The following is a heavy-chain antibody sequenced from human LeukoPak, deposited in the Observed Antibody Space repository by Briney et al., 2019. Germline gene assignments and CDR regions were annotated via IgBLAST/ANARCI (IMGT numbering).Heavy chain of an antibody. D-gene: IGHD5-18*01. CDR3: ARVTWIQLWAFDY. CDR1: GYTFTSYG. Sequence: SVKVSCKASGYTFTSYGISWGRRAPGQGLECMGWISAYNGNTNYAQKLQGRVTMTTDTSTSTAYMELRRLRSDDTAVYYCARVTWIQLWAFDYWGQGTLVTVSS. CDR2: ISAYNGNT. V-gene: IGHV1-18*01. J-gene: IGHJ4*02.